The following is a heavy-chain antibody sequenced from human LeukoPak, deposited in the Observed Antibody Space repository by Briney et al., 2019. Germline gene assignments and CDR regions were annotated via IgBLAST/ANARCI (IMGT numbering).Heavy chain of an antibody. CDR1: GYTFTCYA. Sequence: ASVKVSCKASGYTFTCYAISWVRQAPGQGLEWMGWISAYNGNTNYAQKLQGRVTMTTDTSTSTAYMELRSLRSDDTAVYYCARDLSIAAAGSGLADYWGQGTLVTVSS. J-gene: IGHJ4*02. CDR3: ARDLSIAAAGSGLADY. CDR2: ISAYNGNT. D-gene: IGHD6-13*01. V-gene: IGHV1-18*01.